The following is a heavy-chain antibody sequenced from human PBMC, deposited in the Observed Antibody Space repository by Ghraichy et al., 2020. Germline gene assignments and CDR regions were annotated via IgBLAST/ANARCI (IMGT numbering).Heavy chain of an antibody. CDR2: MSLSGTTT. Sequence: GGSLRLSCALSGFTFSQYAMSWVRQAPGKGLEWVSSMSLSGTTTYYADSVKGRFTISRDTSRNILYLQMNSLRAEDAAVYYCAKDPVGYYYGMDVWGQGTKVTVSS. CDR1: GFTFSQYA. J-gene: IGHJ6*02. CDR3: AKDPVGYYYGMDV. V-gene: IGHV3-23*01.